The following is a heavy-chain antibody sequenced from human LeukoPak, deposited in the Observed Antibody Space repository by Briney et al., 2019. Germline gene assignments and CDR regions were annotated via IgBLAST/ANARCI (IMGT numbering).Heavy chain of an antibody. CDR2: ISYDGNSN. CDR3: TRDGYFGSGSYYTYFYMDV. Sequence: PGRSLRLSCAASGFILSNYPLHWVRQAPGKGLDWVAVISYDGNSNYYADSVKGRFTISRDNSKNTLYLQMNSLRAEDTAVYYCTRDGYFGSGSYYTYFYMDVWGKGTTVTVSS. CDR1: GFILSNYP. J-gene: IGHJ6*03. D-gene: IGHD3-10*01. V-gene: IGHV3-30*04.